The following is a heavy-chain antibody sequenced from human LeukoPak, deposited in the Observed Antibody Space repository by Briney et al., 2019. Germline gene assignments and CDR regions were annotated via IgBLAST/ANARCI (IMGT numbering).Heavy chain of an antibody. CDR2: ISTSSSTI. V-gene: IGHV3-48*01. D-gene: IGHD3-22*01. J-gene: IGHJ4*02. CDR3: AREGSTEYYDSSGYYYYFDY. CDR1: GFTFNSYS. Sequence: PGGSLRLSCAASGFTFNSYSINWVRQAPGKGLEWVSYISTSSSTIYYADSVKGRFTISRDNAKNSLYLQMNSLRAEDTAVYYCAREGSTEYYDSSGYYYYFDYWGQGTLVTVSS.